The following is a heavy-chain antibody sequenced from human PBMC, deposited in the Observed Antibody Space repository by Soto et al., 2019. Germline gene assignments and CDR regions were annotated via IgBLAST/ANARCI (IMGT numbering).Heavy chain of an antibody. D-gene: IGHD1-26*01. V-gene: IGHV3-53*01. CDR1: EFTVSSNY. CDR3: AGRVGATNYGMDV. CDR2: IYSGCST. J-gene: IGHJ6*02. Sequence: EVQLVASGGALIQPGGSLSLSCAASEFTVSSNYMYWLRQAPGTGLDCVSTIYSGCSTYYPDSVKGRVTISRDNSKNTLYLQMNILRAADADVDYCAGRVGATNYGMDVWGQGTTVTVS.